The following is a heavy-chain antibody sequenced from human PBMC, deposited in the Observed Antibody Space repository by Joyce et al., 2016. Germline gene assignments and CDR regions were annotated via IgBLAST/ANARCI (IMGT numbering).Heavy chain of an antibody. V-gene: IGHV3-73*01. CDR3: MNGDYGY. D-gene: IGHD4-17*01. CDR2: IRDEANSYAT. Sequence: EVQLVESGGDLVQPGGSLKLSCAASGFNVRGSAMHWVRQASGKGLEGIGRIRDEANSYATTYGAAVRGRFTISRDDSKTTAYLHMSSLKTEDTAMYYCMNGDYGYWGQGTLVTVSS. CDR1: GFNVRGSA. J-gene: IGHJ4*02.